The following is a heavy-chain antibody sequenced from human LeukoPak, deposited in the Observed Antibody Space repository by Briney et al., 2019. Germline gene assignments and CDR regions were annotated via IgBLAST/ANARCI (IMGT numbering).Heavy chain of an antibody. J-gene: IGHJ6*02. CDR2: ISAYNGNT. V-gene: IGHV1-18*01. D-gene: IGHD6-19*01. Sequence: ASVKVSCKASGYTFTSYGISWVRQAPGQGLEWMGWISAYNGNTNYAQKFQGRVTMTRNTSISTAYMELSSLRSEDTAVYYCASWPGSYSSGWYYGMDVWGQGTTVTVSS. CDR3: ASWPGSYSSGWYYGMDV. CDR1: GYTFTSYG.